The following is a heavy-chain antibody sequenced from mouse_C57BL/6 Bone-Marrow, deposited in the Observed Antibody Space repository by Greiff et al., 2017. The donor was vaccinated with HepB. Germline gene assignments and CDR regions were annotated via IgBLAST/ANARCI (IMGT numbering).Heavy chain of an antibody. CDR1: GYTFTDYE. V-gene: IGHV1-15*01. CDR3: TRGRQLRLYAMDY. D-gene: IGHD3-2*02. J-gene: IGHJ4*01. CDR2: IDPETGGT. Sequence: QVHVKQSGAELVRPGASVTLSCKASGYTFTDYEMHWVKQTPVHGLEWIGAIDPETGGTAYNQKFKGKAILTADKSSSTAYMELRSLTSEDSAVYYCTRGRQLRLYAMDYWGQGTSVTVSS.